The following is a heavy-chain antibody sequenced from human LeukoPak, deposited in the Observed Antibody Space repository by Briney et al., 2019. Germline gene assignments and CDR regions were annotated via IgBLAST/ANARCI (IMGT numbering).Heavy chain of an antibody. CDR1: GGXFSGYY. V-gene: IGHV4-34*01. CDR3: ASNYDILTGYYGH. CDR2: INHSGST. J-gene: IGHJ4*02. D-gene: IGHD3-9*01. Sequence: SETLSLTCAVYGGXFSGYYWSWIRQPPGKGLEWIGEINHSGSTNYNPSLKSRVTISVDTSKNQFSLKLSSVTAADTAVYYCASNYDILTGYYGHWGQGTLVTVSS.